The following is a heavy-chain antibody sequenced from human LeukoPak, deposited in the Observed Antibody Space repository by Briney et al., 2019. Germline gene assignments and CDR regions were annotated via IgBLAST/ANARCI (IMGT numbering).Heavy chain of an antibody. V-gene: IGHV1-69*13. J-gene: IGHJ6*02. D-gene: IGHD5-18*01. CDR2: IIPIFGTA. CDR3: ARGSLSGYSYDYYYYGMDV. Sequence: ASVKVSCKASGGTFSSYAISWVRQAPGQGLEWMGGIIPIFGTASYAQKFQGRVTITADESTSTAYMELSSLRSEDTAVYYCARGSLSGYSYDYYYYGMDVWGQGTTVTVSS. CDR1: GGTFSSYA.